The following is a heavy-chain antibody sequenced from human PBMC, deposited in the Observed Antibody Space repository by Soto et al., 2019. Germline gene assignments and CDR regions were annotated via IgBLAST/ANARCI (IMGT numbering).Heavy chain of an antibody. D-gene: IGHD3-3*01. CDR2: ISSSGSTI. Sequence: QVQLVESGGGLVKPGGSLRLSCAASGFTFSDYYMSWIRQAPGKALERVSYISSSGSTIYYADSVKGRFPISRDNAKNSLYLQMNSLRAEDTAVYYCARDPANYDFWSGYSTGGWFDPWGQGTLVTVS. V-gene: IGHV3-11*01. CDR1: GFTFSDYY. J-gene: IGHJ5*02. CDR3: ARDPANYDFWSGYSTGGWFDP.